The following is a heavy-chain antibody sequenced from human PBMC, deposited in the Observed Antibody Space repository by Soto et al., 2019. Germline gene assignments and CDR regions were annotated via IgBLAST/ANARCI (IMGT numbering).Heavy chain of an antibody. J-gene: IGHJ4*02. CDR2: LSSDGLNN. D-gene: IGHD3-22*01. Sequence: GGSLRLSCSASGFTFSVFAMHWVRQAPGKGLEWVAILSSDGLNNYYADSVKARFTVSRDNSKSTLYLQMNSLRAEDTATYYCVRDGLDYYDTERLYFDNWGQGTLVTVSS. CDR3: VRDGLDYYDTERLYFDN. V-gene: IGHV3-30-3*01. CDR1: GFTFSVFA.